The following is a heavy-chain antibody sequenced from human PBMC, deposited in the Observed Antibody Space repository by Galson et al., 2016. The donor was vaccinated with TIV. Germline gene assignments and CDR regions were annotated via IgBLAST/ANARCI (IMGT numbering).Heavy chain of an antibody. D-gene: IGHD2-2*01. J-gene: IGHJ5*02. Sequence: SLRLSCAASRFSFNTYWMSWLRQAPGKGLEWVASINQGGREKDYVDCVKGRVTISRDNAKPSLYLQMDSLRAEDTAVYYCARMLFDIVGAPAATPTGYFDPWGQGTLVTVSS. V-gene: IGHV3-7*03. CDR3: ARMLFDIVGAPAATPTGYFDP. CDR2: INQGGREK. CDR1: RFSFNTYW.